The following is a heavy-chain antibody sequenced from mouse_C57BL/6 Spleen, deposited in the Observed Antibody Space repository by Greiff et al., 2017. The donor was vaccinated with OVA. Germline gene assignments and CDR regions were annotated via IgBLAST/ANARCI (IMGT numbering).Heavy chain of an antibody. D-gene: IGHD2-3*01. Sequence: QVQLQQPGAELVKPGASVKLSCKASGYTFTSYWMHWVKQRPGQGLEWIGMIHPDSGSTNYNEKFKSKATLTVDKSSSTAYMQLSSLTSEDSAVYYCARDDDGPDGGYFDVWGTGTTVTVSS. V-gene: IGHV1-64*01. J-gene: IGHJ1*03. CDR2: IHPDSGST. CDR1: GYTFTSYW. CDR3: ARDDDGPDGGYFDV.